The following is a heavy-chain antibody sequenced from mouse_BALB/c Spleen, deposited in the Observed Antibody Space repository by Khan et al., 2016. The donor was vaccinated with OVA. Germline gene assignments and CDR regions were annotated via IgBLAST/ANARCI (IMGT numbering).Heavy chain of an antibody. J-gene: IGHJ3*01. CDR3: ARERGYSRFAWFAY. V-gene: IGHV5-4*02. CDR2: ISDGGSYT. CDR1: GFTFSDYY. D-gene: IGHD2-14*01. Sequence: EVELVESGGGLVKPGGSLKLSCAASGFTFSDYYMYWVRQTPEKRLEWVATISDGGSYTYYPDSVKGRFPISRDNVKNNLYLQMSSLKSEDTAMYYCARERGYSRFAWFAYWGQGTLVTVSA.